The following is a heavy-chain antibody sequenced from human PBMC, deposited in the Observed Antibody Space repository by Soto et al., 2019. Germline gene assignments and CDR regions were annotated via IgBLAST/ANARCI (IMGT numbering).Heavy chain of an antibody. CDR2: IMPIFAKA. CDR1: GDNFNAYT. V-gene: IGHV1-69*01. CDR3: ARERASGNHDH. D-gene: IGHD3-10*01. J-gene: IGHJ5*02. Sequence: QVLLVQSGAEVRKPGSSLKVSCQTSGDNFNAYTINWVRQAPGQGLEWMGGIMPIFAKANYAQKFQGRVTITADESTSTAYMEIFELTFEDTAVYYCARERASGNHDHWGQGTLVTVSS.